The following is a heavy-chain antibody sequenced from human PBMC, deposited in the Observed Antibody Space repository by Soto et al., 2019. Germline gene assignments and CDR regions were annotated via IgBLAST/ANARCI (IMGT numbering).Heavy chain of an antibody. CDR1: GGSVSSGGFC. Sequence: PSETLSLTCTVSGGSVSSGGFCWSWIRQPPGKGLEWLGYIYSSVSTTYNPSLKDRVTISDDTSKNQFSLTLTSVTAADAAVYICARGGSIFIAIDHWGPGTLVTVSS. CDR3: ARGGSIFIAIDH. CDR2: IYSSVST. D-gene: IGHD2-21*01. V-gene: IGHV4-61*08. J-gene: IGHJ4*02.